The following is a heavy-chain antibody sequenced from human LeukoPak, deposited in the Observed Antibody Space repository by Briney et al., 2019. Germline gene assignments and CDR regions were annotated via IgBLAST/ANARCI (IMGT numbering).Heavy chain of an antibody. CDR3: I. CDR1: GGTFSSYA. Sequence: ASVKVSCKASGGTFSSYAISWVRQAPGQGLEWMGGIIPIFGTANYAQKFQGRVTITAAEDTAVYYCARDSSGSYYYYYGMDIWGQGTTVTVSS. V-gene: IGHV1-69*13. J-gene: IGHJ6*02. CDR2: IIPIFGTA. D-gene: IGHD3-22*01.